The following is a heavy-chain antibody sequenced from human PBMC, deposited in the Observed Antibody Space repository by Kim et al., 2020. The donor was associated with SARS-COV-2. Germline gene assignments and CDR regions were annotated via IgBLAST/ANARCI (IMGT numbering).Heavy chain of an antibody. CDR1: GGSISSGGYY. CDR2: IYYSGST. J-gene: IGHJ4*02. D-gene: IGHD3-10*01. V-gene: IGHV4-31*03. CDR3: ARAPKSFGELPYYFDY. Sequence: SETLSLTCTVSGGSISSGGYYWSWIRQHPGKGLEWIGYIYYSGSTYYNPSLKSRVTISVDTSKNQFSLKLSSVTAADTAVYYCARAPKSFGELPYYFDYWGQGTLVTVSS.